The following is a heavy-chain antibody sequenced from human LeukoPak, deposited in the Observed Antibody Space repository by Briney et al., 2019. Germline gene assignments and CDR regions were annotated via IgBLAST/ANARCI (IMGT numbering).Heavy chain of an antibody. CDR2: IIPIFGTA. D-gene: IGHD4-17*01. Sequence: ASVKVSCKASGGTFSRHAISWVRPAPGQGLEWMGGIIPIFGTANYAQKFQDRVTITTDESTSTAYMELSSLRSEDTAVYYCARGPSDDYGDYNAFDIWGQGTMVTVSS. CDR3: ARGPSDDYGDYNAFDI. CDR1: GGTFSRHA. V-gene: IGHV1-69*05. J-gene: IGHJ3*02.